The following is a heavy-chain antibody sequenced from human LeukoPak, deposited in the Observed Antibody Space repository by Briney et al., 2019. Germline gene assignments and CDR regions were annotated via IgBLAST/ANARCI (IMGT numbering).Heavy chain of an antibody. CDR3: TTYSAFDV. D-gene: IGHD4-17*01. CDR2: INQDASEK. J-gene: IGHJ3*01. V-gene: IGHV3-7*05. CDR1: GFTFSSYW. Sequence: GGSLRLSCASSGFTFSSYWMKWIRQAPGKGLEWVASINQDASEKHLVDSVKGRFTISRDNAKNSVFLQMNSLRVEDTAAYYCTTYSAFDVWGQGTMVTVS.